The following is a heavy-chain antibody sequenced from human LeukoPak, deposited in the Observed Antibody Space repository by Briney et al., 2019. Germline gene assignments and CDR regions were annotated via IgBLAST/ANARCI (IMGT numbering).Heavy chain of an antibody. CDR1: GGSISSYY. CDR2: IYYSGST. D-gene: IGHD2-15*01. CDR3: ASHGGYCSGGSCYEGGWFDP. Sequence: SETLSLTCTVSGGSISSYYWSWIRQPPGKGLEWIGYIYYSGSTNYNPSLKSRVTISVDTSKNQFSLKLSSVTAADTAVYYCASHGGYCSGGSCYEGGWFDPWGQGTLVTVSS. V-gene: IGHV4-59*01. J-gene: IGHJ5*02.